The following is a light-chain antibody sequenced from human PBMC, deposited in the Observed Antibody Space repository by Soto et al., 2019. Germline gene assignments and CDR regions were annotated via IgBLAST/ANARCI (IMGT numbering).Light chain of an antibody. V-gene: IGKV4-1*01. J-gene: IGKJ1*01. Sequence: DIVLTQSPDSVAGSLGERATINCKSSQSVLFSINQKNYLAWYHQKPGQPPKLLIYWASIRESRVPTRFSGSGSGTNFTLTISSLQAEDAAVYYCQQYYTTPPTFGLGTKVEVK. CDR2: WAS. CDR3: QQYYTTPPT. CDR1: QSVLFSINQKNY.